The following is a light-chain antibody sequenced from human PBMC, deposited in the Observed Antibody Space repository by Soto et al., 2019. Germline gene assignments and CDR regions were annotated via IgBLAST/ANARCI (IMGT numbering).Light chain of an antibody. V-gene: IGKV1-39*01. CDR2: AAS. J-gene: IGKJ5*01. CDR3: QQSYSFPIT. Sequence: DIQMTQSPSSLSPSVGDSVTITCRASQSISHYLTWYQQQPGKAPKLLIYAASSLQSGVPSRFSGSVSGTDFTLTISSLHPEDFATYYCQQSYSFPITFGQGTRLDIK. CDR1: QSISHY.